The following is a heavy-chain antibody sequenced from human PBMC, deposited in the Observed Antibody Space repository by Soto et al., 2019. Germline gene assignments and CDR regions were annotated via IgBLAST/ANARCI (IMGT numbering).Heavy chain of an antibody. J-gene: IGHJ4*02. CDR1: GDTFTGYY. Sequence: ASVKVSCKASGDTFTGYYMHWVRQAPGQGLEWMGWINPNSGGTNYAQKFQGWVTMTRDTSISTAYMELSRLRSDDTAVYYCARDITVTTPGYYFDYWGQGTLVTVSS. V-gene: IGHV1-2*04. CDR2: INPNSGGT. D-gene: IGHD4-17*01. CDR3: ARDITVTTPGYYFDY.